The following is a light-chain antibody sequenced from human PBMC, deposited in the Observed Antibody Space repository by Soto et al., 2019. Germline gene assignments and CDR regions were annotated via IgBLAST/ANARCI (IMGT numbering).Light chain of an antibody. Sequence: QSALTQPASVSGSPGQSITISCTGTSSDIGIYNLVSWYQQHPGKAPKLIIYEATKRPSGVSNRFSGSKSGNTVSLTVSGLQAEDEAHYYCCLSASRTTFMFGGGTKLTVL. J-gene: IGLJ3*02. V-gene: IGLV2-23*02. CDR2: EAT. CDR3: CLSASRTTFM. CDR1: SSDIGIYNL.